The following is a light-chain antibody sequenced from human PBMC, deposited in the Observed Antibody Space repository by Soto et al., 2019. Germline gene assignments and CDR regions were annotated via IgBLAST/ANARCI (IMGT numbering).Light chain of an antibody. CDR1: QSLLHSNGYNY. J-gene: IGKJ2*01. V-gene: IGKV2-28*01. Sequence: DIVMTQSPLSLPVTPGEPASISCRSSQSLLHSNGYNYLDWYLQKPGQSPQLLIYLGSNRASGVPDRFSGSGSGKDFTLKISRVEGEDFGVYYCMQALQTPYTFGQGTKLEIK. CDR3: MQALQTPYT. CDR2: LGS.